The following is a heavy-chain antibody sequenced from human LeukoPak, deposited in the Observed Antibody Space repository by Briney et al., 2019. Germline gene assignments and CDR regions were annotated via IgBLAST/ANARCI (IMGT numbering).Heavy chain of an antibody. Sequence: ASVKVSCKASGYTFTGYYMHWVRQAPGQGLECMGWINPNSGGTNYAQKFQGRVTMTRDTSISTAYMELSRLRSDDTAVYYCARGYYYDSSGYYYWGQGTLVTVSS. V-gene: IGHV1-2*02. J-gene: IGHJ4*02. CDR1: GYTFTGYY. CDR2: INPNSGGT. CDR3: ARGYYYDSSGYYY. D-gene: IGHD3-22*01.